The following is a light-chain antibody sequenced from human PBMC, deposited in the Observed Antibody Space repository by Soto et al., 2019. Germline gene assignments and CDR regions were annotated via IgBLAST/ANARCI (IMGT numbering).Light chain of an antibody. CDR2: EAS. Sequence: QSVLTQPPSVSGSPGQSVTISCTGTSTDFVSYNRVSWYQQPPGTAPKLIIYEASNRPSGVPDRFSGSKSGNTASLTISGLQAADEADYYCSLYTSEYTYVFGTGTKVTVL. CDR3: SLYTSEYTYV. V-gene: IGLV2-18*01. J-gene: IGLJ1*01. CDR1: STDFVSYNR.